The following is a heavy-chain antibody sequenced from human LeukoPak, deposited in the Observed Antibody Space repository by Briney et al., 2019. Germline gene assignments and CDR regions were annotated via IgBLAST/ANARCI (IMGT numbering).Heavy chain of an antibody. CDR3: ARVAVRGYYYGMDV. J-gene: IGHJ6*02. Sequence: PGGSLRLSCAASGFTFSSYSMNWVRQAPGKGLEWVSSISSSSSYIYYADSVKGRFTISRDNAKNLLYLQMSSLRAEDTAVYYCARVAVRGYYYGMDVWGQGTTVTVSS. D-gene: IGHD3-10*01. CDR1: GFTFSSYS. CDR2: ISSSSSYI. V-gene: IGHV3-21*01.